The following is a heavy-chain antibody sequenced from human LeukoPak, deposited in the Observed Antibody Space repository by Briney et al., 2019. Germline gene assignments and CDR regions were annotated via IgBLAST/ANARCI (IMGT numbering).Heavy chain of an antibody. CDR2: INHSGST. V-gene: IGHV4-34*01. CDR3: ASCATYYDILTGYLRYYGMDV. J-gene: IGHJ6*02. D-gene: IGHD3-9*01. CDR1: GGSFSGYY. Sequence: SETLSLTCAVYGGSFSGYYWGWIRKPPGKGLEWIGEINHSGSTNYNPSLKSRVTISVDTSKNQFSLKLSSVTAADTAVYYCASCATYYDILTGYLRYYGMDVWGQGTTATVSS.